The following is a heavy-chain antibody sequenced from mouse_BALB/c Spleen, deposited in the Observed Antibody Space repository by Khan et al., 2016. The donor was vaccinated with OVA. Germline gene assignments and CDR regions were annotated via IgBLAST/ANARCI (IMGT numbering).Heavy chain of an antibody. J-gene: IGHJ3*01. CDR3: ARHGSISWFAF. CDR1: GYSFTTYY. Sequence: VQLQQSGPELMKPGASVKISCKASGYSFTTYYIHWVKQSHGKSLEWIGYIDPFNDDTNYNQKFKGKATLTVDKSSSTAYMHLSSLTSEDSAVYYGARHGSISWFAFWGQGTLVTVSA. D-gene: IGHD1-1*01. V-gene: IGHV1S135*01. CDR2: IDPFNDDT.